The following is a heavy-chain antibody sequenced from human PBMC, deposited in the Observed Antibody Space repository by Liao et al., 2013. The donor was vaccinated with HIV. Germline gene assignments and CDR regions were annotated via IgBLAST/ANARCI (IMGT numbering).Heavy chain of an antibody. Sequence: QLQLQESGSGLVKPSQTLSLTCTVSGGSISSGGYYWSWIRQPAGKGLEWIGRIYTTGGTNYNPSLKSRITISVDTPKNQFSLKLNSVTAADTAVYYCASERAAAVAEYVQHWGQGTLVTVSS. CDR1: GGSISSGGYY. CDR2: IYTTGGT. V-gene: IGHV4-61*02. J-gene: IGHJ1*01. D-gene: IGHD6-13*01. CDR3: ASERAAAVAEYVQH.